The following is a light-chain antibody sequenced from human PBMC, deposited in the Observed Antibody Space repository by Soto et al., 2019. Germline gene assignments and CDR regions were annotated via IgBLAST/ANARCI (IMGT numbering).Light chain of an antibody. CDR3: QDYGGSPRT. CDR2: GAS. J-gene: IGKJ1*01. V-gene: IGKV3-20*01. CDR1: QSVSCN. Sequence: EIVMTQSPATLSVSPGERATLSCRASQSVSCNLAWYQQKPGQAPRLLIYGASNRATGIPDRFSGSGSGTDFTLTIKRLEPEDFAVYYCQDYGGSPRTFGQGTKVDIK.